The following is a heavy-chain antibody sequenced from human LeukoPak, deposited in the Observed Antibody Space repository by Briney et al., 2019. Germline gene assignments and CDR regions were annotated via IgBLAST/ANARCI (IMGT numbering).Heavy chain of an antibody. J-gene: IGHJ4*02. Sequence: SETLSLTCAVSGGSFFGSHWNWIRQSPEKGLEWIGEINHSGRTNHNPSLKSQVTISVDTSKSQFFLRLTSVTAADTAVYHCARDPTTVVTLPYYFDFWGQGTLVTVSA. CDR2: INHSGRT. CDR1: GGSFFGSH. CDR3: ARDPTTVVTLPYYFDF. V-gene: IGHV4-34*01. D-gene: IGHD4-23*01.